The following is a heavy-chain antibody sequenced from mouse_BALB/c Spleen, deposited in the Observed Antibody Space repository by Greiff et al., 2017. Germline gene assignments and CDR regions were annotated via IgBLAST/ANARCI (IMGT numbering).Heavy chain of an antibody. CDR3: NAGGYAMDY. Sequence: VQLQQSGAELVRSGASVKLSCTASGFNFKDYYMHWVKQRPEQGLEWIGWIDPENGDTEYAPKFQGKATMTADTSSNTAYLQLSSLTSEDTAVYYCNAGGYAMDYWGQGPSVTVSS. CDR2: IDPENGDT. V-gene: IGHV14-4*02. CDR1: GFNFKDYY. J-gene: IGHJ4*01.